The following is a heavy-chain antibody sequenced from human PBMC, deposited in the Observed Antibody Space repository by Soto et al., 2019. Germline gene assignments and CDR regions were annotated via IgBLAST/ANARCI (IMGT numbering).Heavy chain of an antibody. V-gene: IGHV3-30*04. Sequence: QVQLVESGGGVVQPGRSLRLSCAASGFTFTNYAMHWLRQAPGKGLEWVTVISYDGNEFYSDSVKGRFITSRDNSQNTLYLQMNSLRPEDTAVYYCAKDAIPYSSTSPFDYWGQGNLVTVSS. J-gene: IGHJ4*02. CDR2: ISYDGNE. CDR1: GFTFTNYA. D-gene: IGHD6-6*01. CDR3: AKDAIPYSSTSPFDY.